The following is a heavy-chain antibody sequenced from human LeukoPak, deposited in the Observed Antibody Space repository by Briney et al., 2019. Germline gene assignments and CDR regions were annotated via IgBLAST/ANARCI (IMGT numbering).Heavy chain of an antibody. D-gene: IGHD2-2*01. V-gene: IGHV1-69*02. CDR3: AIDCSSTSCYQGNVY. CDR2: IIAILGIA. Sequence: SVKVSCKASGGTFSSYTISWVRQAPGQGLEWMGRIIAILGIANYAQKFQGRVTTTADKSTSTAYMELSSLRSEDTAVYYCAIDCSSTSCYQGNVYWGQGTLVTVSS. J-gene: IGHJ4*02. CDR1: GGTFSSYT.